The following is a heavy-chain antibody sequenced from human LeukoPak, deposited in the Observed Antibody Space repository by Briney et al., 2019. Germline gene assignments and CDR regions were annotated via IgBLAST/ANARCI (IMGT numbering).Heavy chain of an antibody. D-gene: IGHD6-6*01. CDR1: GDSVSSNSAA. V-gene: IGHV6-1*01. J-gene: IGHJ4*02. CDR2: TYYRSKWYN. CDR3: ARSAEYSSSAPLDY. Sequence: SQTLSLTSAISGDSVSSNSAAWNWIRQSPSRGLEWLGRTYYRSKWYNDYAVSVKSRITINPDTSKNQFSLQLNSVTPEDTAVYYCARSAEYSSSAPLDYWGQGTLVTVSS.